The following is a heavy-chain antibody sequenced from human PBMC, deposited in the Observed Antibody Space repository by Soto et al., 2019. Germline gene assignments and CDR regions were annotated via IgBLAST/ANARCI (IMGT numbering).Heavy chain of an antibody. V-gene: IGHV3-30-3*01. CDR3: ARWEQPLFDY. CDR1: GFNVSAYT. J-gene: IGHJ4*02. Sequence: QVKLVESGGGVVQPGRSLRLSCAASGFNVSAYTMHWVRQAPGKGLEWVAVISSDGNHKYYTDSMKGRFTISRDTSTNTLYLQMNSLIAEDTAVYYCARWEQPLFDYWGQGTLVTVSS. CDR2: ISSDGNHK. D-gene: IGHD1-26*01.